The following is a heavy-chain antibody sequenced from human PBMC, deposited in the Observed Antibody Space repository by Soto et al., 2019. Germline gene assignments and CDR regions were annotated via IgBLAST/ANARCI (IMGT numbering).Heavy chain of an antibody. D-gene: IGHD3-3*01. J-gene: IGHJ3*01. V-gene: IGHV3-23*01. CDR3: VRAPPSGQRRFAFSV. CDR1: GFTFTNYA. CDR2: TSGSGGTT. Sequence: EVQLLESGGGLVQPGGSLRLSCAASGFTFTNYAMSWVRQAPGKGLEWGSATSGSGGTTFYADSVKGRFTISRDNSKDTAYLQMKSLRAEDTALYYCVRAPPSGQRRFAFSVWGQGTMVTVSS.